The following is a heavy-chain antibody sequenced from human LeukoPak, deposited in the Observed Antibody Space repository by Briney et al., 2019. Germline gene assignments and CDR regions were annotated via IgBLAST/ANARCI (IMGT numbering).Heavy chain of an antibody. CDR3: ARHRDSSGRGDYYYYMDV. Sequence: GGSLQISCKGSGYSFTSYWIGWVRQMPGKGLEGMGIIYSGDSDTRYSPSFQGQVTISADKSISTAYLQWSSLKASDTAMYYCARHRDSSGRGDYYYYMDVWGKGTTVTVSS. V-gene: IGHV5-51*01. J-gene: IGHJ6*03. D-gene: IGHD6-19*01. CDR2: IYSGDSDT. CDR1: GYSFTSYW.